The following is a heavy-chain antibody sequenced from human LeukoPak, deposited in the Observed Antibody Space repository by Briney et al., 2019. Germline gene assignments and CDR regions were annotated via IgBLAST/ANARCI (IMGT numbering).Heavy chain of an antibody. V-gene: IGHV3-23*01. D-gene: IGHD2-2*01. CDR1: GFTFSSYA. Sequence: PGGSLRLSCAASGFTFSSYAMSWVRQAPGKGLEWVSAISGSGGSTYYADSVKGRFTISGDNSKNTLYLQMNSLRAEDTAVYYCAKDWAPDGGDYCSSTSCYFDYWGQGTLVTVSS. CDR2: ISGSGGST. CDR3: AKDWAPDGGDYCSSTSCYFDY. J-gene: IGHJ4*02.